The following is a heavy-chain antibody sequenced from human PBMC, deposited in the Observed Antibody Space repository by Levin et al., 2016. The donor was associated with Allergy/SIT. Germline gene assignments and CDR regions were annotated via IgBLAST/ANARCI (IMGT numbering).Heavy chain of an antibody. V-gene: IGHV3-30*18. CDR3: AKQGLPADYYYYYMDV. D-gene: IGHD2-2*01. Sequence: GESLKISCAASGFDFNSYGMHWVRQAPGKGLEWVAVISYDGRNKYYADSVKGRFTISRDISKNTLYLQMNSLRVEDTAMYYCAKQGLPADYYYYYMDVWGKGTTVTVSS. J-gene: IGHJ6*03. CDR1: GFDFNSYG. CDR2: ISYDGRNK.